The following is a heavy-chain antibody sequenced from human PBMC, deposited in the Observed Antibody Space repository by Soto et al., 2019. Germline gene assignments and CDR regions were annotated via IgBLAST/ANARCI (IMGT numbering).Heavy chain of an antibody. CDR3: ASVAI. CDR1: GFTFSNYW. D-gene: IGHD5-12*01. V-gene: IGHV3-7*01. CDR2: IKQDGTEK. Sequence: EVQLVESGGGLVQPGGSLRLSCAASGFTFSNYWVSWVRQAPGKGVEWVANIKQDGTEKNYVDSVRGRFTISRDNAKSSLDLQMNSLTAEDTAVYYCASVAIWGQGTLVTVSS. J-gene: IGHJ4*02.